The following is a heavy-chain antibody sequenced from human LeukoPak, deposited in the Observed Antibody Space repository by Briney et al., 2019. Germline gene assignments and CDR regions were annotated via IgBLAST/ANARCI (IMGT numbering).Heavy chain of an antibody. Sequence: GGSLRLSCAASGFTFSSYWMHWVRQVPGKGLVWVSRIKSDGSTNYADSVKGRFTISRDNAKNTVSLQMNSLRAEDTGVYYCARAPSEIGGYYPEYFRHWGQGTLVTVSS. CDR2: IKSDGST. CDR3: ARAPSEIGGYYPEYFRH. J-gene: IGHJ1*01. CDR1: GFTFSSYW. D-gene: IGHD3-22*01. V-gene: IGHV3-74*01.